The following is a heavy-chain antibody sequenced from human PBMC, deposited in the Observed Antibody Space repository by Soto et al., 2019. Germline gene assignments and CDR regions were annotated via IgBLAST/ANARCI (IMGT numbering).Heavy chain of an antibody. CDR1: GYTFTGYY. V-gene: IGHV1-2*04. J-gene: IGHJ6*02. CDR3: ARGEAAAGTSDSTFFYYYGMDV. D-gene: IGHD6-13*01. Sequence: ASVKVSCKASGYTFTGYYMHWVRQAPGQGLEWMGWINPNSGGTNYAQKFQGWVTMTRDTSISTAYMELSRLRSDDTAVYYCARGEAAAGTSDSTFFYYYGMDVWGQGTTVTVSS. CDR2: INPNSGGT.